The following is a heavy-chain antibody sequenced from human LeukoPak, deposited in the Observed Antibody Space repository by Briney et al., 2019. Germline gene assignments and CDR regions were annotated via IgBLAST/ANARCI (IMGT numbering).Heavy chain of an antibody. CDR2: IYTTGST. D-gene: IGHD3-10*01. CDR1: GGSFSGYY. CDR3: ARGAYFYGSGINWFDP. V-gene: IGHV4-4*08. Sequence: PSETLSLTCAVYGGSFSGYYWSWIRQPPGKGLEWIGHIYTTGSTNYNPSLKSRVTISLDTSKNHFSLKLSSVTAADTAVYYCARGAYFYGSGINWFDPWGQGTLITVSS. J-gene: IGHJ5*02.